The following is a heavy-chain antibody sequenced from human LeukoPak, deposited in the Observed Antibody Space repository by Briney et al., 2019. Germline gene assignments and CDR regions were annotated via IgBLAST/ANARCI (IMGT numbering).Heavy chain of an antibody. Sequence: GGSLRLSCAASGFTFNAYAMSWVRQAPGKGLEWASSISGSGGSTYYAGSVKGRFTISRGNSRNTLYLQMNSLGAEDTAVYYCASNWRGCSSTICYGGGFDYWGQGILVTVSS. CDR1: GFTFNAYA. CDR2: ISGSGGST. V-gene: IGHV3-23*01. J-gene: IGHJ4*02. D-gene: IGHD2-2*01. CDR3: ASNWRGCSSTICYGGGFDY.